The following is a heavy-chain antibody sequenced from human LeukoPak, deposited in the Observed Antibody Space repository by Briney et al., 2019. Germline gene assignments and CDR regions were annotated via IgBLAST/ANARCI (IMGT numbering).Heavy chain of an antibody. CDR3: VKAVRVDMITFGGVIVYPYYFDY. D-gene: IGHD3-16*02. V-gene: IGHV3-23*01. Sequence: GGSLRLSCAASGFTFSSYAMSWVRQAPGKGLEWVSAISGSGGSTYYADSVKGRFTISRDNSKNTLYLQMNSLRAEDTAVYYCVKAVRVDMITFGGVIVYPYYFDYWGQGTLVTVSS. CDR1: GFTFSSYA. J-gene: IGHJ4*02. CDR2: ISGSGGST.